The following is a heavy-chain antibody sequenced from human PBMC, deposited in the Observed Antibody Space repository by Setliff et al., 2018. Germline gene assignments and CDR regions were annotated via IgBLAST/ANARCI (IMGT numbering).Heavy chain of an antibody. Sequence: GASAKVSCKASGYTFTGYYMHWVRQAPGQGLEWMGWINPNSGGTNYAQKFQGWVTMTRDTSISTDYMELSSLRSEDTAVYYCAREPLGYCSSTSCYLSDYYYYYMDVWGKGTTVTVSS. CDR1: GYTFTGYY. CDR3: AREPLGYCSSTSCYLSDYYYYYMDV. J-gene: IGHJ6*03. CDR2: INPNSGGT. D-gene: IGHD2-2*01. V-gene: IGHV1-2*04.